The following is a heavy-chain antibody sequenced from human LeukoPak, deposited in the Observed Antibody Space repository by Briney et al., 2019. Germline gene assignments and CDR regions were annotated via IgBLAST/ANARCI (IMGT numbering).Heavy chain of an antibody. Sequence: SGPTLVNPTQTLTLTCTFSGFSLNTRGVGVGWIRQPPGKALEWLALIYWGDDKRYSPSLKTRVTITKDTSKNQVVLTMTNMDPLDTATYYCAHRGDQTQFDSWGRGTLVIVSS. CDR3: AHRGDQTQFDS. J-gene: IGHJ4*02. CDR1: GFSLNTRGVG. V-gene: IGHV2-5*02. D-gene: IGHD1-26*01. CDR2: IYWGDDK.